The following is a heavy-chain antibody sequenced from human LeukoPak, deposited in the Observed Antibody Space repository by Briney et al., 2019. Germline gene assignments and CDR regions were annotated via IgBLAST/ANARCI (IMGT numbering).Heavy chain of an antibody. CDR2: INTNTGDP. Sequence: ASVRVSCKASGYTFSSYAMHWVRQAPGQGLEWMGWINTNTGDPTYAQGFTSRVVFSLDTSVSTAYLQISSLKADDTALYYCASDHDYGGHSLDCWGQGTLVTVSS. CDR3: ASDHDYGGHSLDC. V-gene: IGHV7-4-1*02. CDR1: GYTFSSYA. J-gene: IGHJ4*02. D-gene: IGHD4-23*01.